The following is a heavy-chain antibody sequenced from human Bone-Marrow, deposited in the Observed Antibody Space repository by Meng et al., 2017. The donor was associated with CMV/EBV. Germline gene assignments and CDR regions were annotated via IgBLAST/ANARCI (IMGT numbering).Heavy chain of an antibody. D-gene: IGHD2-2*01. CDR3: ARRYCSSTSCYSFDY. J-gene: IGHJ4*02. Sequence: GESLKISCKGSGYSFSSHGIGWVRQMPGKGLEWMGIIYPGDSDTRYSPSFQGQVTISADKSINTAYLQWTGLKASDTAMYYCARRYCSSTSCYSFDYWGQGTLVTVSS. CDR2: IYPGDSDT. V-gene: IGHV5-51*01. CDR1: GYSFSSHG.